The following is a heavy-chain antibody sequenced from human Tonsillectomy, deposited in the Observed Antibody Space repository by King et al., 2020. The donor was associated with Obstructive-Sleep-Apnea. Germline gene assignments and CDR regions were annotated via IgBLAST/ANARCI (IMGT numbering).Heavy chain of an antibody. Sequence: VQLQQWGAGLLKPSETLSLTCAVYGGSFSDYYWSWIRQPPGRGLEWIGEVNHSVSTNYNPSPKSRVTLPLDPSKNQFSLKLSSVTAADTAVYYFATAGNHGKPNWFDPWGQGTLVTVSS. D-gene: IGHD1-14*01. CDR1: GGSFSDYY. CDR3: ATAGNHGKPNWFDP. CDR2: VNHSVST. J-gene: IGHJ5*02. V-gene: IGHV4-34*01.